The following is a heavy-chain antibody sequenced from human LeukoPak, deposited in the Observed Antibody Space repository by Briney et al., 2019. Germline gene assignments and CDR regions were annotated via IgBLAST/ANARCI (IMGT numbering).Heavy chain of an antibody. Sequence: PGGSLRLSCAASGFTFSSYGMHWVRQAPGKGLEWVAFIRYDGSNKYYADSVKGRFTISRDNSKNTLYLQMNSLRAEDTAVYYCARDQTNIAAAGTEYFQHWGQGTLVTVSS. CDR3: ARDQTNIAAAGTEYFQH. V-gene: IGHV3-30*02. CDR2: IRYDGSNK. J-gene: IGHJ1*01. D-gene: IGHD6-13*01. CDR1: GFTFSSYG.